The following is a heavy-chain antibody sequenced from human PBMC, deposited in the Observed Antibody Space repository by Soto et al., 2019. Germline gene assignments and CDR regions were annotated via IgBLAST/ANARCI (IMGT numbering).Heavy chain of an antibody. CDR3: AKVAKSGVFIEYFDS. Sequence: GGSMRLGSETCGVTLGNYGMGGVRQEQGKGLYWVSGISSSSRRTYYADSVRGRFTISRDNSKNTLYLQMDTLRADDTAVYFFAKVAKSGVFIEYFDSWGQGSLVTVSS. J-gene: IGHJ4*01. CDR2: ISSSSRRT. V-gene: IGHV3-23*01. D-gene: IGHD3-3*01. CDR1: GVTLGNYG.